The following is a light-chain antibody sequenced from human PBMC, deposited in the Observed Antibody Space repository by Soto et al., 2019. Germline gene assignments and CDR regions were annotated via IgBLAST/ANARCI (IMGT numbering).Light chain of an antibody. CDR2: GAS. CDR1: QSVSSTY. V-gene: IGKV3-20*01. J-gene: IGKJ4*01. CDR3: QQYERAPTT. Sequence: EIVLTQSPGTLSLSPGERATLSCRASQSVSSTYLAWYQQKPGRAPSLLIYGASRRATGIPDRFSGSGSGTDFTLTISRLEPADFAVYYCQQYERAPTTFGGGTKVEI.